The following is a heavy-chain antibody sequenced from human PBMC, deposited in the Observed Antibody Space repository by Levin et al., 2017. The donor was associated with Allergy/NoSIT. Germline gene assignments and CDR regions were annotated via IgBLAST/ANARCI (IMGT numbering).Heavy chain of an antibody. J-gene: IGHJ4*02. CDR2: ISRSGSDI. CDR3: ARVHGDYASYFDY. Sequence: GESLKISCAASGFTFSNYQMNWVRQAPGKGLECVADISRSGSDIYYADSVKGRFTISRDDAKNSLYLQMNSLRAEDTAVYYCARVHGDYASYFDYWGQGTLVTVSS. D-gene: IGHD4-17*01. V-gene: IGHV3-48*03. CDR1: GFTFSNYQ.